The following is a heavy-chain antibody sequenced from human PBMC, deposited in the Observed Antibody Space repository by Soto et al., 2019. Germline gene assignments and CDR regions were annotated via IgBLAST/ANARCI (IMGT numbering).Heavy chain of an antibody. Sequence: GGSLRLSCAASGFTFSSYWMSWVRQAPGKGLEWVANIKQDGSEKYYVDSVKGRFTISRDNAKNSLYLQMNSLRAEDTAVYYCARDQTGTKKYYYYYYYMDVWGKGTTVTVSS. D-gene: IGHD1-7*01. CDR1: GFTFSSYW. CDR3: ARDQTGTKKYYYYYYYMDV. CDR2: IKQDGSEK. V-gene: IGHV3-7*01. J-gene: IGHJ6*03.